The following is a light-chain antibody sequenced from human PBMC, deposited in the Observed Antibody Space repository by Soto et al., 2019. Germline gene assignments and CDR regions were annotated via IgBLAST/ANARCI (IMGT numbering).Light chain of an antibody. V-gene: IGLV2-14*01. J-gene: IGLJ1*01. CDR2: DVT. CDR1: SSDVGCYNY. Sequence: QSILEQPRVGSGSTSRWFPNPYTGTSSDVGCYNYVSWYQQHPGKAPKLLIYDVTNRPSGVSNRFSGSKSGNTASLTISGLQAEDEADYYCSSYTSSTTQIFGIGTKVTVL. CDR3: SSYTSSTTQI.